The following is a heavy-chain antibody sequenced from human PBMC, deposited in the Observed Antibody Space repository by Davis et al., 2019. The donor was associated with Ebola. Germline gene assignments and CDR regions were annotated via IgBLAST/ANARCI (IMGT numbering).Heavy chain of an antibody. CDR3: ARDTWYGGDDNGGD. CDR1: GFIFRNYV. D-gene: IGHD1-26*01. CDR2: MWYDGSRQ. J-gene: IGHJ4*02. V-gene: IGHV3-33*08. Sequence: GGSLRLSCETSGFIFRNYVMSWVRQAPGKGLEWVALMWYDGSRQYYADSVKGRFTVSRDNSRNILYLQMNSLRAEDTAVYYCARDTWYGGDDNGGDWGQGTLVTVSS.